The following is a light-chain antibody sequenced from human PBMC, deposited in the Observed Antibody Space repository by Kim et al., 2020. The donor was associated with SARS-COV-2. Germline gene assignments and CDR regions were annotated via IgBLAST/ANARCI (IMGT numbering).Light chain of an antibody. J-gene: IGKJ1*01. CDR2: GAS. CDR3: QHYDNRPPWT. CDR1: QSVLNN. V-gene: IGKV3-15*01. Sequence: SPGESAPLSCRASQSVLNNLAWYQQKPGQAPRLLIYGASTRATGIPARFSGSASGTEFTLTISSLQSEDFAVYYCQHYDNRPPWTFGQGTKVDIK.